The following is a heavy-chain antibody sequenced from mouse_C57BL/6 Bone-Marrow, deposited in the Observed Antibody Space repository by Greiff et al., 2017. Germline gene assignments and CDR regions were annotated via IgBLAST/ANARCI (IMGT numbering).Heavy chain of an antibody. CDR3: ARWISTTVGSDFDY. CDR2: IYPRSGNT. CDR1: GYTFTSYG. D-gene: IGHD1-1*01. Sequence: QVQLKESGAELARPGASVKLSCKASGYTFTSYGISWVKQRTGQGLEWIGEIYPRSGNTYYTEKFKGKATLTANKSSSTAYMELRSLTSEDSAVYFCARWISTTVGSDFDYWGQGTTLTVSS. J-gene: IGHJ2*01. V-gene: IGHV1-81*01.